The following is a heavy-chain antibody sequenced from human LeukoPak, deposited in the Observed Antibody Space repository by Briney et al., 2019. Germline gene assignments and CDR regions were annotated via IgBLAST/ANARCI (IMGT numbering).Heavy chain of an antibody. D-gene: IGHD3-10*01. V-gene: IGHV1-2*02. CDR3: ARGRLQDGDNLWFGELLLDY. CDR2: ISPQNGGT. J-gene: IGHJ4*02. CDR1: GYTFTGYY. Sequence: ASVKVSCKASGYTFTGYYIHWIRQAPGQGLEWMGWISPQNGGTNFALKFQGRVTMSMDTSLNTAYMELSRLTPDDTAVFYCARGRLQDGDNLWFGELLLDYWGQGTLVTVSS.